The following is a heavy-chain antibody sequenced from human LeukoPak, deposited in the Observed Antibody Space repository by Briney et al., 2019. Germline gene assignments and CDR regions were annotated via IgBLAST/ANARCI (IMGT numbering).Heavy chain of an antibody. Sequence: PGGSLRLSCAASGFTVSGNYMSWVRQAPGKGLEWVSVIYSGGSTYYADSVKGRFTISRDNSKNTLYLQMNSLRAEDTAVYYCARDSTAGGFHFQHWGQGTLVTVSS. J-gene: IGHJ1*01. CDR1: GFTVSGNY. CDR3: ARDSTAGGFHFQH. CDR2: IYSGGST. V-gene: IGHV3-53*01. D-gene: IGHD2-15*01.